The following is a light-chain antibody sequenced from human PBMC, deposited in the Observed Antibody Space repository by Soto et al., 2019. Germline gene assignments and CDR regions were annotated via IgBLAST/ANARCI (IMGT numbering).Light chain of an antibody. J-gene: IGLJ1*01. CDR1: SSDVGGYNY. CDR3: SSYAGPITFYV. V-gene: IGLV2-14*01. Sequence: QSALTQPASVSGSPGQSITISCTGTSSDVGGYNYVSWYQQYPGKAPKVMIYEVTNRPSGVSNRFSGSKSGNTASLTISGLQAEDEADYYCSSYAGPITFYVFGTGTKLTVL. CDR2: EVT.